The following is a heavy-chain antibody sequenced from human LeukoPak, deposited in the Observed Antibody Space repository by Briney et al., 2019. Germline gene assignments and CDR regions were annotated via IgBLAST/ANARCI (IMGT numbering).Heavy chain of an antibody. D-gene: IGHD3-10*01. V-gene: IGHV3-7*01. CDR3: ARDRGFGQADV. Sequence: GGSLRLSCAASGFTFSGYWMSWLRQAPGKGLEWVANIKQDGSEKYYVDSVKGRLTISRDNAKNSLYLQMNSLRAEDTAVYYCARDRGFGQADVWGKGTTVTVSS. CDR1: GFTFSGYW. J-gene: IGHJ6*04. CDR2: IKQDGSEK.